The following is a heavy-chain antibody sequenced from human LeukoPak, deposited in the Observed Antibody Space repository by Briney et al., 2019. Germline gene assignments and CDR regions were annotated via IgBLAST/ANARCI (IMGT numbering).Heavy chain of an antibody. Sequence: GGSLSLSCAASGFSFTNYWMSWVRQAPGKGLEWVANIEQEGSDKSYLASVTGRFTLSRDNATNSLYLQMNNLRAEDTAVYYCASLRRGRWEYFDCWGQGTLVTVSS. CDR3: ASLRRGRWEYFDC. V-gene: IGHV3-7*01. D-gene: IGHD2/OR15-2a*01. CDR1: GFSFTNYW. J-gene: IGHJ4*02. CDR2: IEQEGSDK.